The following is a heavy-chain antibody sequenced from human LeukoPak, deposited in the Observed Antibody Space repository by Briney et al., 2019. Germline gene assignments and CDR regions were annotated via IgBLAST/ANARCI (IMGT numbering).Heavy chain of an antibody. Sequence: PSETLSLTCAVSGGSISSGGYSWSWIRQPPGKGLEWIGYIYHSGSTYYNPSLKSRVTISVDRSKNQFSLKLSSVTAADTAVYYCARSSVEDLLTTNYYYGMDVWGQGTTVTVSS. D-gene: IGHD4/OR15-4a*01. CDR1: GGSISSGGYS. CDR2: IYHSGST. J-gene: IGHJ6*02. CDR3: ARSSVEDLLTTNYYYGMDV. V-gene: IGHV4-30-2*01.